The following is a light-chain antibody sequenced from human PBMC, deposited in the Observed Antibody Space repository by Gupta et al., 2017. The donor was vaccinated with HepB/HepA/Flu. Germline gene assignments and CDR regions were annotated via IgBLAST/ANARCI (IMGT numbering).Light chain of an antibody. J-gene: IGKJ2*02. Sequence: EIVLTQSPGTLSLSPGERATLSCRASQRIRSRYLAWYQQKPGQAPRLLIYGASSSATGLPDRFSGSGSGTDFTLTIIRLVPEDFAVYYCQHKYNSPCNFGQGTKVEIK. CDR3: QHKYNSPCN. V-gene: IGKV3-20*01. CDR1: QRIRSRY. CDR2: GAS.